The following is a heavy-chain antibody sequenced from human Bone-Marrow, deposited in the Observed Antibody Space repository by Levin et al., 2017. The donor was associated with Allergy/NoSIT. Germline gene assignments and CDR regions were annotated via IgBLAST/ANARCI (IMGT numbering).Heavy chain of an antibody. CDR3: ARGDYLDSISYYEDS. J-gene: IGHJ4*02. CDR1: GGSIHGYY. V-gene: IGHV4-59*01. D-gene: IGHD3-22*01. Sequence: LSQTLSLTCSVSGGSIHGYYWSWIRQPPGKGLEWIGNIYYMGRPNYNPSLKSRVTISVDTSKNQFSLRLSSVTADDTAMYFCARGDYLDSISYYEDSWGQGTLVTVSS. CDR2: IYYMGRP.